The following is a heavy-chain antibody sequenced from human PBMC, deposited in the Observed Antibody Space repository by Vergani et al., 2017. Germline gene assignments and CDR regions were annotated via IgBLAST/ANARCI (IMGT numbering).Heavy chain of an antibody. J-gene: IGHJ3*02. CDR1: GFTFDDYA. Sequence: EVQLVESGGGLVQPGRSLRLSCAASGFTFDDYAMHWVRQAPGKGLEWVSVIYSGDSTYYADSVKGRFTISRDNSKNTLYLQMNSLRAEDTAVYYCARGGWYRDAFDIWGQGTMVTVSS. CDR2: IYSGDST. D-gene: IGHD6-19*01. V-gene: IGHV3-66*02. CDR3: ARGGWYRDAFDI.